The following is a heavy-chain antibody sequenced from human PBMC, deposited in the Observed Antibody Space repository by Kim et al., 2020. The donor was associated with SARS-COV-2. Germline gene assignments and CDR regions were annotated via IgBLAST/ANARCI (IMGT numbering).Heavy chain of an antibody. CDR3: ARGPGGGPSGYYDY. V-gene: IGHV3-30-3*01. D-gene: IGHD3-22*01. CDR1: GFTFSSYV. J-gene: IGHJ4*02. Sequence: GGSLRLSCAASGFTFSSYVMHWVRQAPGKGLEWLAVITYDGNNQYYPESVKGRFTISRDNSKNTLSLQINSLRAEDTAVYYCARGPGGGPSGYYDYCGQGSPATVSS. CDR2: ITYDGNNQ.